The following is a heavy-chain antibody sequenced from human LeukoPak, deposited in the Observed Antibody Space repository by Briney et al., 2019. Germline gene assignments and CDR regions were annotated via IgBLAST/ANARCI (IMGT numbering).Heavy chain of an antibody. CDR2: IYYSGST. D-gene: IGHD5-12*01. J-gene: IGHJ4*02. CDR1: GGSISSYY. CDR3: ARVSGYDWESSYDY. V-gene: IGHV4-59*01. Sequence: RTSETLSPTCTVSGGSISSYYWSWIRQPPGKGLEWIGYIYYSGSTNYNPSLKSRVTISVDTSKNQFSLKLSSVTAADTAVYYCARVSGYDWESSYDYWGQGTLVTVSS.